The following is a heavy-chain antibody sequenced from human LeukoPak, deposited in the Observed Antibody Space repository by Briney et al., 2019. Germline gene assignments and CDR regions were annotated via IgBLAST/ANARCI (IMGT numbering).Heavy chain of an antibody. D-gene: IGHD1-26*01. Sequence: KSSETLSLTCTVSGGSISSTSHYWGWIRQPPGKGLEWIGSIYYHGNTYYNPSLKSRVTIFVDTSKNQLSLKLSSVTAADTAVYYCARSVVGAHSSDWGQGTLVTVSS. J-gene: IGHJ4*02. CDR3: ARSVVGAHSSD. V-gene: IGHV4-39*01. CDR1: GGSISSTSHY. CDR2: IYYHGNT.